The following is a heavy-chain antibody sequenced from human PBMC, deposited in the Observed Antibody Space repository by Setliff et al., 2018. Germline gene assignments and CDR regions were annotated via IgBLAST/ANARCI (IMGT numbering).Heavy chain of an antibody. V-gene: IGHV1-24*01. J-gene: IGHJ4*02. D-gene: IGHD3-22*01. CDR2: FNPEDDEI. Sequence: ASVKVSCKVSGSTLTELTMYWVRQAPGKGLEWMGSFNPEDDEIIYAQKFLGRVTMTEDTSTDTAYMELSSLRSEDTAVYYCAADYYDSSGYGYWGQGTLVTVSS. CDR3: AADYYDSSGYGY. CDR1: GSTLTELT.